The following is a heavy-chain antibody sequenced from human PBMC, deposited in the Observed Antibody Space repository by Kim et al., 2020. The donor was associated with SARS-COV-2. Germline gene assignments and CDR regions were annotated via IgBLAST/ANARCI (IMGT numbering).Heavy chain of an antibody. D-gene: IGHD3-16*01. CDR2: ISYDGNNK. CDR1: GFTFSNFG. V-gene: IGHV3-30*18. J-gene: IGHJ4*02. CDR3: AKDGRFGGSYCDY. Sequence: GRSLRLSCAASGFTFSNFGMHWVRQAPGKGLEWVAVISYDGNNKYYADSVKGRFTISRDNSKNTLYLQMNSLRAEDTAVYYCAKDGRFGGSYCDYWGQGTLVTVSS.